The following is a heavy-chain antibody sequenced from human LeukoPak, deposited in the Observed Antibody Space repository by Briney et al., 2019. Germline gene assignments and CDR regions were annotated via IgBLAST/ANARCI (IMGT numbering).Heavy chain of an antibody. Sequence: GGSLRLSCVASGLNFSNYAMHWVRQAPGKGPEWVAVVTYDGNRQYYADSVKGRFTISRDNSKNTLYLQMNSLRAEDTAVYYCARDPYCSGGSCYSGYWGQGTLVTVSS. J-gene: IGHJ4*02. CDR3: ARDPYCSGGSCYSGY. CDR2: VTYDGNRQ. D-gene: IGHD2-15*01. CDR1: GLNFSNYA. V-gene: IGHV3-30*14.